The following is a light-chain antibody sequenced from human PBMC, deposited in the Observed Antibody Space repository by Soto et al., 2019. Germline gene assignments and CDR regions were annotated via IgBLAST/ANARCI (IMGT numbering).Light chain of an antibody. J-gene: IGLJ1*01. CDR2: DVS. CDR1: SSDAGDYNY. V-gene: IGLV2-14*01. CDR3: SSYTSSSNYV. Sequence: QSALTQPASVSGSPGQSITISCTGTSSDAGDYNYVSWYQQHPGKAPKLMIYDVSNRPSGVSNRFSGFKSGNTASLTISGLQAEDEADYYCSSYTSSSNYVFGTGTKLTVL.